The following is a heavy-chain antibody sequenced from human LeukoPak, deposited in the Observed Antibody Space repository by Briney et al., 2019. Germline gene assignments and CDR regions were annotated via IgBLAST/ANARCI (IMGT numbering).Heavy chain of an antibody. D-gene: IGHD3-3*01. Sequence: GESLKISCKGSGYSFTNYWIGWVRQMPGKGLQWMGIIYPGDSDTRYSPSFQGQVTISPDKSISTSYLQWSSLEASDTAMYYCATSTRITGAFDVWGQGTMVTVSS. CDR3: ATSTRITGAFDV. V-gene: IGHV5-51*01. CDR2: IYPGDSDT. J-gene: IGHJ3*01. CDR1: GYSFTNYW.